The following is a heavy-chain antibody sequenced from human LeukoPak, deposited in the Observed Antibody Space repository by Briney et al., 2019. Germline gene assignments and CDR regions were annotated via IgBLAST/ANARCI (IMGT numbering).Heavy chain of an antibody. V-gene: IGHV3-48*03. D-gene: IGHD2-2*01. CDR3: ASETEASSSDAFDI. CDR1: GFTFRSYE. CDR2: IKSGSDSV. J-gene: IGHJ3*02. Sequence: GGSLRLSCTASGFTFRSYEMNWVRQAPGKGLEWISYIKSGSDSVSYADSVKGRFTISRDNAKNSLFLQMNNLRADDTAVYYCASETEASSSDAFDIWGQGTMVSVSS.